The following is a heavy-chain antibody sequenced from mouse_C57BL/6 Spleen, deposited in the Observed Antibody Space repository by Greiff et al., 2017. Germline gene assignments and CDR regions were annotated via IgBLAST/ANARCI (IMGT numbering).Heavy chain of an antibody. CDR2: IYPSDSET. Sequence: QVQLQQPGAELVRPGSSVKLSCKASGYTFTSYWMDWVKQRPGQGLEWIGNIYPSDSETHYNQKFKDKATLTVDKSSSTAYMQLSSLTSEDSAVYYCARRGGPYFDYWGQGTTLTVSS. V-gene: IGHV1-61*01. J-gene: IGHJ2*01. CDR1: GYTFTSYW. CDR3: ARRGGPYFDY.